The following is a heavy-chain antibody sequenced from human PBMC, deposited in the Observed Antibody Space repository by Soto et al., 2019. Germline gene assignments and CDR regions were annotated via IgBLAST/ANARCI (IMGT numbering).Heavy chain of an antibody. D-gene: IGHD3-3*01. CDR1: GFTFSHYV. Sequence: QVQLVESGGGVVQPGRSLRLSCVGSGFTFSHYVMHWVRQTPGKGLEWVAVISYDGRNKYSADSVKGRFTISRDNSNNTLYLQMNSLRPADTAVYYCARDGGLYPYDFWSGPNYGMDVWGQGTTVTVSS. J-gene: IGHJ6*02. CDR2: ISYDGRNK. V-gene: IGHV3-30*04. CDR3: ARDGGLYPYDFWSGPNYGMDV.